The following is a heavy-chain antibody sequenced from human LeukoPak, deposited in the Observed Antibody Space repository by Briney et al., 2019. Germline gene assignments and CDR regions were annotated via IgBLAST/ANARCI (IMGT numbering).Heavy chain of an antibody. Sequence: GRSLRLSCAASGFTFSSYAMHWVSQAPGKGLEWVAVISYDGSNKYYADSVKGRFTISRDNSKNTLYLQMNSLRAEDTAVYYCARDTLYGAGYSSSYAWGQGTLVTVSS. CDR2: ISYDGSNK. V-gene: IGHV3-30*04. D-gene: IGHD6-6*01. CDR1: GFTFSSYA. CDR3: ARDTLYGAGYSSSYA. J-gene: IGHJ5*02.